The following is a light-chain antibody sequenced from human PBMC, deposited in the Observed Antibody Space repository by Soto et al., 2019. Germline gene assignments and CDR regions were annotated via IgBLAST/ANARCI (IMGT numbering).Light chain of an antibody. Sequence: EIVLTQSPATLSLSPGERATLSCRASQSVDNYLAWYQQKPGQAPRLLIYDVSNRATGTPARFSGSGSGTDFTLSISSLEPEDFAVYYCQQRSNRPRFTCGPGTKVDIK. CDR1: QSVDNY. V-gene: IGKV3-11*01. J-gene: IGKJ3*01. CDR2: DVS. CDR3: QQRSNRPRFT.